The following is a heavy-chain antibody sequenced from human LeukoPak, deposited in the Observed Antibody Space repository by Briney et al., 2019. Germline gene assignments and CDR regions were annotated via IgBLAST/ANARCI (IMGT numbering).Heavy chain of an antibody. CDR3: ARQGPGYCGSTSCYGVDY. J-gene: IGHJ4*02. CDR1: GYTFTSSA. V-gene: IGHV7-4-1*04. D-gene: IGHD2-2*01. CDR2: INTNTGNP. Sequence: GASVKVSCKASGYTFTSSAMNWVRQAPGQGLEWMGWINTNTGNPTYAQGFTGRFVFSLDTSVSMAYLQISSLKAEDTAVYYCARQGPGYCGSTSCYGVDYWGQGTLVTVSS.